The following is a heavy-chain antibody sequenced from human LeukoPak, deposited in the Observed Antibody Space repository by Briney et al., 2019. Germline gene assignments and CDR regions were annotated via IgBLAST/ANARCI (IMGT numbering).Heavy chain of an antibody. CDR3: ARVPVLKGAFDI. Sequence: SETLSLTCTVSGGSISSSYYWGWIRQPPGKGLQWIGSIYHSGSAYYNPSLKSRVTISVDTSKNQFSLKLSSVTAADTAVYYCARVPVLKGAFDIWGQGTMVTVSS. CDR1: GGSISSSYY. D-gene: IGHD4/OR15-4a*01. J-gene: IGHJ3*02. V-gene: IGHV4-39*07. CDR2: IYHSGSA.